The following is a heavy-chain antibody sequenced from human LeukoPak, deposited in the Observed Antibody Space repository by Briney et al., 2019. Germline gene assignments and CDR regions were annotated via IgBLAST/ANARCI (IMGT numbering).Heavy chain of an antibody. D-gene: IGHD5-18*01. CDR1: GFTFDDYA. CDR2: ISGSGGST. CDR3: ASGPGYSYGFDY. Sequence: GGSLRLSCAASGFTFDDYAMSWVRQAPGKGLEWVSAISGSGGSTYYADSVKGRFTISRDNSKNTLYLQMNSLRAEDTAVYYCASGPGYSYGFDYWGQGTLVTVSS. V-gene: IGHV3-23*01. J-gene: IGHJ4*02.